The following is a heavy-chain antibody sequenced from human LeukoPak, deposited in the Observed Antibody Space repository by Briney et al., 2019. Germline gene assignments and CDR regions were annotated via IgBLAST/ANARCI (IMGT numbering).Heavy chain of an antibody. CDR3: ARDNGYYFDY. Sequence: PSETLSLTCVVSGVSVSDNYWWSWVRQPPGKGLEWIGEIYYTGSINYNPSLKGRVTISADKSKNQFSLMLTSVTAADTALYYCARDNGYYFDYWGQGTLVTVSS. V-gene: IGHV4-4*02. J-gene: IGHJ4*02. CDR1: GVSVSDNYW. CDR2: IYYTGSI.